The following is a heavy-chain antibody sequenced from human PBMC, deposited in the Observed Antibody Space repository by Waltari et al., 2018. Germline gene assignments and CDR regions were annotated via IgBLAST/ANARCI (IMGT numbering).Heavy chain of an antibody. CDR2: MNPNSGNT. J-gene: IGHJ3*02. Sequence: QVQLVQSGAEVKKPGASVKVSCKASGYTFTSYDINWVRPAPGQGLEWMGWMNPNSGNTGYAQKFQGRVTMTRNTSISTAYMELSSLRSEDTAVYYCARGSYYDSSGYSTSDAFDIWGQGTMVTVSS. D-gene: IGHD3-22*01. CDR1: GYTFTSYD. V-gene: IGHV1-8*01. CDR3: ARGSYYDSSGYSTSDAFDI.